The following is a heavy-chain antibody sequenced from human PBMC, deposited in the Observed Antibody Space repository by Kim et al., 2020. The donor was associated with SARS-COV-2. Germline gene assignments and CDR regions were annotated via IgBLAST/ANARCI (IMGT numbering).Heavy chain of an antibody. J-gene: IGHJ4*02. V-gene: IGHV1-69*04. CDR3: AGELGSSSLPFDY. Sequence: YAQKFQGRVTITADKTTSTAYMELSSLKSEDTALYYCAGELGSSSLPFDYWGQGTLVTVSS. D-gene: IGHD6-6*01.